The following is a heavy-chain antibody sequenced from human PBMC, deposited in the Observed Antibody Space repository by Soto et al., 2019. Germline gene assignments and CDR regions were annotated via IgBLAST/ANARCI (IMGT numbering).Heavy chain of an antibody. CDR2: INSDGSST. Sequence: GGSLRLSCAASGFTFSSYWMHWVRQAPGKGLVWVSRINSDGSSTSYADSVKGRFTISRDNAKNTLYLQMNSLRAEDTAVYYCARATEVYYDILTGYLTYRDAFDIWGQGTMVTVSS. V-gene: IGHV3-74*01. CDR1: GFTFSSYW. CDR3: ARATEVYYDILTGYLTYRDAFDI. J-gene: IGHJ3*02. D-gene: IGHD3-9*01.